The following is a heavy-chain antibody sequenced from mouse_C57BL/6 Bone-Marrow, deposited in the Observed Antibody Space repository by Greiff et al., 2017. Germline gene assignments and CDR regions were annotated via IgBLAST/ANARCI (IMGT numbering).Heavy chain of an antibody. CDR1: GFSLSTFGMG. CDR2: IWWDDDK. Sequence: QVTLKESGPGILQPSQTLSLTCSFSGFSLSTFGMGVGWIRQPSGKGLEWLAHIWWDDDKYYNPALKSRLTISKDTSKNQVFLKIANVDTADTATDYCARMANYYGSSCWDYWGQGTTLTVSS. J-gene: IGHJ2*01. V-gene: IGHV8-8*01. CDR3: ARMANYYGSSCWDY. D-gene: IGHD1-1*01.